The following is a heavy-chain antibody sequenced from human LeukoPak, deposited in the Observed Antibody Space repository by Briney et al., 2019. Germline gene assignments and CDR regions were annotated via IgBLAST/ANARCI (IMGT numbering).Heavy chain of an antibody. CDR2: INHSGST. CDR3: ARVGVSAVVVVAATADGWFDP. J-gene: IGHJ5*02. Sequence: GSLRLSCAASGFTFSNAWMSWVRQAPGKGLEWIGEINHSGSTNYNPSLKSRVTISVDTSKNQFSLKLSSVTAADTAVYYCARVGVSAVVVVAATADGWFDPWGQGTLVTVSS. CDR1: GFTFSNAW. D-gene: IGHD2-15*01. V-gene: IGHV4-34*01.